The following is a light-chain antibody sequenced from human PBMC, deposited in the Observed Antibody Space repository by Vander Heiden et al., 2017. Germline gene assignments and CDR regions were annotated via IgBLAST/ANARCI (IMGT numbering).Light chain of an antibody. CDR1: QSISSW. V-gene: IGKV1-5*01. CDR2: DAS. CDR3: QQYNSYSPYT. J-gene: IGKJ2*01. Sequence: DIQMTQSPSTLSASVGDRVTLTCRASQSISSWLAWYQHKPGKAPKLLIYDASSLESGVPSRFSGSGSGTEFTLTISSLQPDDFATYYCQQYNSYSPYTFGQGTKLEIK.